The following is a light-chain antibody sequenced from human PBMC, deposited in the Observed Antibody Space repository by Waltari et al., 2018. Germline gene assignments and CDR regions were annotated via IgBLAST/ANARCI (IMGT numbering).Light chain of an antibody. Sequence: IQLTQSPSSLSASVGDRVTITCRASQGIGSYLACYQQKPGKAPKLLIYAASTLKNAVPSRFSGSGFGTDFTLTISSLQPEDFATYYCQQSNSYPFTFGPGTKVDIK. CDR3: QQSNSYPFT. CDR1: QGIGSY. J-gene: IGKJ3*01. V-gene: IGKV1-9*01. CDR2: AAS.